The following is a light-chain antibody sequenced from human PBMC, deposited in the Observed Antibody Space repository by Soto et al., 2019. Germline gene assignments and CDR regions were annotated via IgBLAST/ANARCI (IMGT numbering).Light chain of an antibody. V-gene: IGKV3-15*01. J-gene: IGKJ4*01. CDR1: QSVSSN. Sequence: VGMTQSPATLSVSPGERATLFCRASQSVSSNLAWFQQKPGQAPRLLIYGASTRATGIPARFSGSGSGTEFTLTIDSLQSEDFAVYYCQQYNNWPLTFGGGTKVDI. CDR2: GAS. CDR3: QQYNNWPLT.